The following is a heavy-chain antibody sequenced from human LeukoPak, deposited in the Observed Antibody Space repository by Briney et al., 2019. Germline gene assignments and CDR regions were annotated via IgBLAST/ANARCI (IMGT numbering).Heavy chain of an antibody. CDR1: GDSINCFY. Sequence: SETLSLTCTVSGDSINCFYWSWIRQPPGKGLEWVAYIYYAGRTTYNPSLKSRVTISVDTSKNQFSLKLTSLTAADTAVYYCARQGRFSYVGMDVWGQGTTVTVSS. D-gene: IGHD3-3*01. CDR3: ARQGRFSYVGMDV. CDR2: IYYAGRT. J-gene: IGHJ6*02. V-gene: IGHV4-59*08.